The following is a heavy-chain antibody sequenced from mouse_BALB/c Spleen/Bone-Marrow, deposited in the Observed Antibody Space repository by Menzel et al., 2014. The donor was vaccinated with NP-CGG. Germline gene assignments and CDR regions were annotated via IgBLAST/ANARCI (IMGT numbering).Heavy chain of an antibody. CDR2: INPDSSTI. V-gene: IGHV4-1*02. J-gene: IGHJ3*01. CDR1: GFDFXRYW. CDR3: ARPLYDGYYVWFAY. Sequence: EVHLVESGGGLVQPGGSLKLSCAASGFDFXRYWMSWVRQAPGKGLEWIGEINPDSSTINYTPSLKDKFIISRDNAKNTLYLQMSKVRSEDTALYYCARPLYDGYYVWFAYWGQGTLVTVSA. D-gene: IGHD2-3*01.